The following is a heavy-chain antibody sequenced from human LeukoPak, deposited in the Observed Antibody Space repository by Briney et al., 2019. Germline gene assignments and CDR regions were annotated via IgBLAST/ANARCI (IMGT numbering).Heavy chain of an antibody. CDR2: IAYDGSNK. Sequence: GSLRLSCAASGFTFSSYGMHWVRQAPGKGLEWVAVIAYDGSNKYYSDSVKGRFTISRDNSKNTLYLQMNSLRAEDTAVYYCANWEPGGIVDYWGQGTMVTVSS. D-gene: IGHD1-14*01. J-gene: IGHJ4*02. CDR3: ANWEPGGIVDY. CDR1: GFTFSSYG. V-gene: IGHV3-30*18.